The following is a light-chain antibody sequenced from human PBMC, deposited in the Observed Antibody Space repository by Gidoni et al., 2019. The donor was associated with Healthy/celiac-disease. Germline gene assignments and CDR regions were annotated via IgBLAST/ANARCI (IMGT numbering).Light chain of an antibody. J-gene: IGKJ3*01. CDR1: QSISSY. CDR3: QQSYSTPFT. CDR2: AAS. Sequence: DIQMTQSPTSLYASLGDRVTITCRASQSISSYLNWYQQKPGKAPKLLIYAASSLQSGVPSRFSGSGSGTDFTLTISSLQPEDFAIYYCQQSYSTPFTFGPGTKVDIK. V-gene: IGKV1-39*01.